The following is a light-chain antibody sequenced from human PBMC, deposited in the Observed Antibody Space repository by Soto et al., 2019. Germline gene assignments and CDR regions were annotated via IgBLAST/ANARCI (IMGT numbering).Light chain of an antibody. V-gene: IGKV3-11*01. J-gene: IGKJ2*01. CDR1: QSVSRD. CDR3: QQRSNWPST. Sequence: EIVLTQSPATLSLFPGERATLSCRASQSVSRDLAWYQQKPGQAPRFLIYDVSNRATGIPARFSGSGSGTDFTLTISSLEPEDFAVYYCQQRSNWPSTFGQGTKLEIK. CDR2: DVS.